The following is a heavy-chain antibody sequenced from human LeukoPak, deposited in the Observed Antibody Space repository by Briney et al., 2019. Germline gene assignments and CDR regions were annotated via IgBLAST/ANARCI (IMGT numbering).Heavy chain of an antibody. V-gene: IGHV3-30*02. CDR2: IRYDGSNK. J-gene: IGHJ6*03. CDR1: GFTFSSYG. D-gene: IGHD3-22*01. Sequence: GGSLRLSCAASGFTFSSYGMHWFRQAPGKGLEWVAFIRYDGSNKYYADSVKGRFTISRDNSKNTLYLQMNSLRAEDTAVYYCAKDLPLYYYDSSGYYGSSMDVWGKGTTVTVSS. CDR3: AKDLPLYYYDSSGYYGSSMDV.